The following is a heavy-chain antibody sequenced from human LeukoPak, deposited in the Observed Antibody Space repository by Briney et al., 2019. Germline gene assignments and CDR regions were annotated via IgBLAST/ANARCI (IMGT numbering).Heavy chain of an antibody. J-gene: IGHJ5*02. CDR3: AKDRGGWDNNWFDP. CDR2: INSDGSTT. V-gene: IGHV3-74*01. Sequence: AGGSLRLSCAASGFTFSSYWMHWVRQAPGKGLVWVSRINSDGSTTYYADSVKGRFTISRDNSKNTLYLQMNSLRAEDTAVYYCAKDRGGWDNNWFDPWGQGTLVTVSS. D-gene: IGHD6-19*01. CDR1: GFTFSSYW.